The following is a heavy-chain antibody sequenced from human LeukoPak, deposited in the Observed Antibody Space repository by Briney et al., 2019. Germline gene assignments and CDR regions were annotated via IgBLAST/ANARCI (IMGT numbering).Heavy chain of an antibody. CDR3: ATQSGYYGSGNNWFDP. D-gene: IGHD3-10*01. V-gene: IGHV1-24*01. J-gene: IGHJ5*02. CDR1: GYTLTELS. CDR2: FDPEDGET. Sequence: ASVKVSCKVSGYTLTELSMHWVRQAPGKGLEWMGGFDPEDGETIYAQKFQGRVTMTEDTSTDTAYMELSSLRSEDTAVYYCATQSGYYGSGNNWFDPWGQGTLVTVSS.